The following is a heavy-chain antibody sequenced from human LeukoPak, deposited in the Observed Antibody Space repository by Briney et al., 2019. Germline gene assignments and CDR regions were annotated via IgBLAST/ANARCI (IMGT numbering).Heavy chain of an antibody. J-gene: IGHJ4*02. CDR3: ARDFPAVDTAMGHFDY. CDR1: GFTFSSYS. CDR2: ISSSSSNI. D-gene: IGHD5-18*01. Sequence: GGSLRLSCAASGFTFSSYSMNWVRQAPGKGLEWVSYISSSSSNIYYADSVKGRFTISRDNAKNSLYLQINSLRAEDTAVYYCARDFPAVDTAMGHFDYWGQGTLVTVSS. V-gene: IGHV3-48*01.